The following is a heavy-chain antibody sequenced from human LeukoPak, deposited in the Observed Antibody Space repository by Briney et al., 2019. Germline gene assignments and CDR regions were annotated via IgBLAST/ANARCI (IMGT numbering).Heavy chain of an antibody. V-gene: IGHV4-39*01. J-gene: IGHJ5*02. CDR2: IYYSGST. D-gene: IGHD1-14*01. CDR1: GGSISSSSYY. CDR3: ARQAAQGPESQYLNWFDP. Sequence: SETLSLTCTVSGGSISSSSYYWGWIRQPPGKGLEWIGSIYYSGSTYYNPSLKSRVTISVDTSKNQFSLKLSSVTAADTAVYYCARQAAQGPESQYLNWFDPWGQGTLVTVSS.